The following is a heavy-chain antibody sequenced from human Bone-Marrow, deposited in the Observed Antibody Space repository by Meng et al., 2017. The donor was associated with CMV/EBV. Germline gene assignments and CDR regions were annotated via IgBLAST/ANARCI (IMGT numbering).Heavy chain of an antibody. CDR1: GFTFSSYA. CDR3: AKTLGYCSSTSCYIWDYYYYYGMAV. CDR2: ISGSGGST. Sequence: GGSLRLSCAASGFTFSSYAMSWVRQAPGKGLEWVSAISGSGGSTYYADSVKVRFTISRDNSKNTLYLQMNSLRAEDTAVYYCAKTLGYCSSTSCYIWDYYYYYGMAVWGPLPTVTVSS. D-gene: IGHD2-2*02. V-gene: IGHV3-23*01. J-gene: IGHJ6*02.